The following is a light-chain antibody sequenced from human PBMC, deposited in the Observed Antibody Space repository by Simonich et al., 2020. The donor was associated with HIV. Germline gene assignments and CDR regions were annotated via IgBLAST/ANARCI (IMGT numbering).Light chain of an antibody. CDR2: LGS. J-gene: IGKJ4*01. V-gene: IGKV2-28*01. Sequence: DVVMTQSPLSLPVTLGQPASISCRSIQSLLHSNGYTYLDWYLQKPGQSPQLLIYLGSNRASGVPDRFSGGGSGTDFILKISRVEAEDVGVYYCMQVLQTPLTFGGGTKVEIK. CDR1: QSLLHSNGYTY. CDR3: MQVLQTPLT.